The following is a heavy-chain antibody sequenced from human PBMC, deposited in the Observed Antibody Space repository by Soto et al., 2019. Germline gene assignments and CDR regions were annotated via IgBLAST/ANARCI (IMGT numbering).Heavy chain of an antibody. Sequence: SVKVSCKASGGTFSSYAISWVRQAPGQGLEWMGGIIPIFGTANYAQKFQGRVTITADKSTSTAYMELSSLRSEDTAVYYCARSTEEYSSSWHLAYWGQGNLVTVSA. D-gene: IGHD6-13*01. CDR3: ARSTEEYSSSWHLAY. CDR1: GGTFSSYA. CDR2: IIPIFGTA. J-gene: IGHJ4*02. V-gene: IGHV1-69*06.